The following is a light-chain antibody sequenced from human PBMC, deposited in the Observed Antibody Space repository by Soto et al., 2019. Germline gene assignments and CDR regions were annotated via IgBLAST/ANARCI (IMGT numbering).Light chain of an antibody. J-gene: IGKJ1*01. CDR1: QSISNY. V-gene: IGKV3-20*01. Sequence: EIVLTHSPATLSLSLGERATLSCRTSQSISNYLAWYQQRPGQAPRLLIYDASNRATGIPDRFSGSGSGTDFTLTINRLEPEDFAVYYCQQYDSSPRTIGQGTKVDIK. CDR3: QQYDSSPRT. CDR2: DAS.